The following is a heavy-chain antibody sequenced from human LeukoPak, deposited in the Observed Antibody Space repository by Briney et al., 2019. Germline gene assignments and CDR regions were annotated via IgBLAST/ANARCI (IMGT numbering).Heavy chain of an antibody. D-gene: IGHD3-16*02. J-gene: IGHJ4*02. CDR2: IYYSGST. CDR3: AILPRGPIFLRALSLGELSSPLDY. CDR1: GGSVSSYY. V-gene: IGHV4-59*02. Sequence: PSETLSLSCTVSGGSVSSYYWSWIRHPPGKGLEWIGYIYYSGSTNYNPSLKSRVTISVDTSKNQFSLKLSSVTAADTAVYYCAILPRGPIFLRALSLGELSSPLDYWGQGTLVTVSS.